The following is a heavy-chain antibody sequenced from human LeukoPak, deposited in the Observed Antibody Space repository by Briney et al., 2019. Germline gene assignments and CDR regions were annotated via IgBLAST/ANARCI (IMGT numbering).Heavy chain of an antibody. V-gene: IGHV3-13*01. D-gene: IGHD2-2*01. J-gene: IGHJ5*02. Sequence: PGGSLRLSCVASGFAFSIYDMHWVRQAAGKGLEWVSGIGKAGDTYYAGSVKGRFTISRENAKNSLYLQMNSLRAEDTALYYCVRDRCSSTSCHDSPNWFDPWGQGTLVTVSS. CDR3: VRDRCSSTSCHDSPNWFDP. CDR1: GFAFSIYD. CDR2: IGKAGDT.